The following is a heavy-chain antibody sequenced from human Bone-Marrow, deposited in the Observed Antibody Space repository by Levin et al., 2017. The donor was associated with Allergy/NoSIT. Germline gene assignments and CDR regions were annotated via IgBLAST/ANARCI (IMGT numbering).Heavy chain of an antibody. D-gene: IGHD2-2*01. V-gene: IGHV5-51*01. Sequence: PGGSLRLSCRGSGYTFTSYWIAWVRQMPGKGLEWMGIIYPGDSDTRYSPSFQGQVTFSADKSISTAYLHWSSLKASDTAMYFCARPPKHCDGAGCSALFYFDFWGQGTLVTVSS. CDR2: IYPGDSDT. CDR1: GYTFTSYW. CDR3: ARPPKHCDGAGCSALFYFDF. J-gene: IGHJ4*02.